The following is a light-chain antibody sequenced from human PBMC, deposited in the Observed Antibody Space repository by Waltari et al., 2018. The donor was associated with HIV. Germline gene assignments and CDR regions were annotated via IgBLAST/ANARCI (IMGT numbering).Light chain of an antibody. Sequence: QSVLTQPPSVSAAPGQKVTISCSGSTSNIGNNYVSWYQQFPGSAPKLLIYDDNKRPSGIPDRFSGSKSGTSATLGITGLQTGDEADYYCGTWDNSLSASVLFGGGTTLTVL. CDR3: GTWDNSLSASVL. J-gene: IGLJ2*01. V-gene: IGLV1-51*01. CDR1: TSNIGNNY. CDR2: DDN.